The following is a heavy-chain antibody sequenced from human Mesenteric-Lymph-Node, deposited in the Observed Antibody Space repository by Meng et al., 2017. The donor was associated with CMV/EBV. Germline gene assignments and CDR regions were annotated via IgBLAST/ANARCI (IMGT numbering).Heavy chain of an antibody. V-gene: IGHV3-48*04. CDR1: GFTFSTYS. D-gene: IGHD1-26*01. Sequence: GGSLRLSCAASGFTFSTYSMNWVRQAPGKGLEWVSYISSSSSIISYADSVKGRVTISRDNAKNSLSLQMNSLRAEDTAVYYCATLPGVGATGPSYYYYGMDVWGQGTTVTVSS. CDR2: ISSSSSII. CDR3: ATLPGVGATGPSYYYYGMDV. J-gene: IGHJ6*02.